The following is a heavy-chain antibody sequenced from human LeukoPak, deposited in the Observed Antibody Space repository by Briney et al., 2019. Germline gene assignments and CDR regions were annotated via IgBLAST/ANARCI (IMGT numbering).Heavy chain of an antibody. J-gene: IGHJ4*02. Sequence: SETLSLTCAVYGGSFSGYYWSWIRQPPGKGLEWIGEINHSGSTNYNPSLKSRVTISVDTSKNQFSLKLSSVTAADTAVYYCAICGGDCRYFDYWGQGTLVTVSS. V-gene: IGHV4-34*01. D-gene: IGHD2-21*02. CDR2: INHSGST. CDR1: GGSFSGYY. CDR3: AICGGDCRYFDY.